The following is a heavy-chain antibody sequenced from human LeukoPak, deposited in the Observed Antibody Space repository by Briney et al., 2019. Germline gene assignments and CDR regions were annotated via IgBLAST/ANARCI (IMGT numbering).Heavy chain of an antibody. V-gene: IGHV1-18*01. D-gene: IGHD6-19*01. CDR3: ARDAPQWRNTFDF. J-gene: IGHJ3*01. Sequence: ASVKVSCKASGYTFTSYGISWVRQAPGQGLEWMGWISAYNGNTNYAQKFRGRVTMTTDTSTSTAYMELRSLRYDDTAVYYCARDAPQWRNTFDFWGQGTMITVS. CDR1: GYTFTSYG. CDR2: ISAYNGNT.